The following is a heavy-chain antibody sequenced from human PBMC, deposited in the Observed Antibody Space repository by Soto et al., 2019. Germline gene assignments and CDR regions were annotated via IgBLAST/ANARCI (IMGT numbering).Heavy chain of an antibody. CDR3: ARLVYDTRLNYMYFDF. J-gene: IGHJ4*02. D-gene: IGHD3-10*01. Sequence: SETLSLTCAVSGVSLTSGNWWTWVRQSPQRGLEYIGEIFHDGTANYYPSFERRVATSVDTSRNQFSLKLTSVTAADTAVYFCARLVYDTRLNYMYFDFWGPGTLVTVSS. V-gene: IGHV4-4*02. CDR1: GVSLTSGNW. CDR2: IFHDGTA.